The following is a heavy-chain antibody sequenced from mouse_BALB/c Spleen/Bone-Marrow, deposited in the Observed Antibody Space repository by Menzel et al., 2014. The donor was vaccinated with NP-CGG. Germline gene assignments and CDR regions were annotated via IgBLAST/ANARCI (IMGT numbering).Heavy chain of an antibody. V-gene: IGHV5-6-3*01. D-gene: IGHD1-1*01. CDR1: GFTFSSYG. CDR2: INSNGGST. Sequence: EVKLQESGGGLVQPGGSLKLSCAASGFTFSSYGMSWVRQTPDKRLELVATINSNGGSTYYPDSVKVRFTISRDNANNTLYLQMSSLKSEDTAMYYCARDPLYYYAWGQGTLVTVSA. CDR3: ARDPLYYYA. J-gene: IGHJ3*01.